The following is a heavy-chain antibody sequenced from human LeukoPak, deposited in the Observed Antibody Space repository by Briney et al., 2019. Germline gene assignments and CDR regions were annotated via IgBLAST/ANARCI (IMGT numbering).Heavy chain of an antibody. CDR1: GFTFTTYA. V-gene: IGHV3-23*01. D-gene: IGHD3-22*01. CDR2: ITGGGDRT. CDR3: ARGVDYYENSGTIDY. Sequence: GGSLRLSCVASGFTFTTYAMNWVRQAPGKGLEWVSGITGGGDRTFYADSVKGRFTISRDNSMHTLYLQMNSLRAEDTAVYYCARGVDYYENSGTIDYWGQGTLVTVSS. J-gene: IGHJ4*02.